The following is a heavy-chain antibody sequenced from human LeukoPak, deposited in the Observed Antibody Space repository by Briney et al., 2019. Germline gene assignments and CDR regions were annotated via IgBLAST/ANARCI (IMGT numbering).Heavy chain of an antibody. CDR1: GGTFSSYA. V-gene: IGHV1-69*13. CDR3: ARASDYDFWSGYFDY. D-gene: IGHD3-3*01. Sequence: ASVKVSCKASGGTFSSYAISWVRQALGQGLEWMGGIIPIFGTANYAQKSQGRVTITADESTSTAYMELSSLRSEDTAVYYCARASDYDFWSGYFDYWGQGTLVTVSS. J-gene: IGHJ4*02. CDR2: IIPIFGTA.